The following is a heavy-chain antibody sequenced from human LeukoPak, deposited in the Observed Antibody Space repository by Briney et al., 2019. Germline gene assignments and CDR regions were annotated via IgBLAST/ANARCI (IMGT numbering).Heavy chain of an antibody. CDR2: LYNAGST. D-gene: IGHD3-9*01. CDR1: GFIVSNNY. CDR3: ARGPDKE. J-gene: IGHJ4*02. V-gene: IGHV3-53*01. Sequence: GGPLRLSCVASGFIVSNNYMSWVRQAPGKGLEWVSVLYNAGSTYYADSVKGRFTISRDNSKNTLYLQMYSLRAEDTAVYYCARGPDKEWGQGTLVTVSS.